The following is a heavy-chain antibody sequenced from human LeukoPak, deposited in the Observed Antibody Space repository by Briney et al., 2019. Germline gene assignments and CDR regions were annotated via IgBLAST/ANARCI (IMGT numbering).Heavy chain of an antibody. CDR3: AKGGYDYVEGCYFDS. J-gene: IGHJ4*02. CDR1: GFSFSNYA. D-gene: IGHD5-12*01. CDR2: IIGSGGAT. V-gene: IGHV3-23*01. Sequence: PGGSLRLSCAASGFSFSNYAMSWVRQAPGKGLEWVSHIIGSGGATFYADSVKGRVTISRDNSKNTLYLQMNSLRAEDTALDTGAKGGYDYVEGCYFDSWGQGTLVTVSS.